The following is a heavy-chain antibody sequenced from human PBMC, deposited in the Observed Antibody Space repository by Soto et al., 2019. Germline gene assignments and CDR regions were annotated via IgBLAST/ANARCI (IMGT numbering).Heavy chain of an antibody. CDR3: AKGVHCGGGSCSWSEGFDY. J-gene: IGHJ4*02. Sequence: QVQLVESGGGVVQPGRSLRLSCAASGFIFSSYGMHWVRQAPGKGLEWVAVISYEGSHTYYADSVKGRFTITRDNSKNTLYLQMNRLRPEDTAVYYCAKGVHCGGGSCSWSEGFDYWGQGTLLTVSS. D-gene: IGHD2-15*01. CDR1: GFIFSSYG. V-gene: IGHV3-30*18. CDR2: ISYEGSHT.